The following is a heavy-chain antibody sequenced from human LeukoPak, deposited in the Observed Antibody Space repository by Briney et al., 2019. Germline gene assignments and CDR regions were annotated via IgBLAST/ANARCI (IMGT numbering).Heavy chain of an antibody. J-gene: IGHJ4*02. CDR3: AKDTPDDIAVAAPYFDY. CDR1: GFTFSSYA. Sequence: GGSLRLSCAASGFTFSSYAMSWVRQAPGKGLEWVSAISGSGGGTYYADSVKGRFTISRDNSKNTLYLQMNSLRAEDTAVYYCAKDTPDDIAVAAPYFDYWGQGTLVTVSS. D-gene: IGHD6-19*01. V-gene: IGHV3-23*01. CDR2: ISGSGGGT.